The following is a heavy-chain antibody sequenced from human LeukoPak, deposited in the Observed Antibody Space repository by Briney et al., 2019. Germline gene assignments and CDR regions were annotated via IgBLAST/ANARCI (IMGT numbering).Heavy chain of an antibody. Sequence: PSETLSLTCTVSGGSIISSDYWSWIRQPAGKGLEWIGRVYSSGSTNYNPSLKSRVTMSVNTSNNQFSLKLSSVTAADTAVYYCGAAPVSLYCFTYWGQGTLVTVSS. CDR1: GGSIISSDY. V-gene: IGHV4-4*07. CDR3: GAAPVSLYCFTY. J-gene: IGHJ4*02. D-gene: IGHD6-13*01. CDR2: VYSSGST.